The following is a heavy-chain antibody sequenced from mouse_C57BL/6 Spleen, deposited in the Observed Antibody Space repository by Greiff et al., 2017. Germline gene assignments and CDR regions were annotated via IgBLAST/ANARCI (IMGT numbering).Heavy chain of an antibody. CDR3: ASARYDYYAMDY. CDR2: IYPGDGDT. Sequence: VQLQQSGPELVKPGASVKISCKASGYAFSSSWMNWVKQRPGRGLEWIGRIYPGDGDTNYNGKFKGKATLTADKSSSTAYMQLSSLTSADSAVYVCASARYDYYAMDYWGQGTSLTVSS. CDR1: GYAFSSSW. J-gene: IGHJ4*01. D-gene: IGHD1-1*02. V-gene: IGHV1-82*01.